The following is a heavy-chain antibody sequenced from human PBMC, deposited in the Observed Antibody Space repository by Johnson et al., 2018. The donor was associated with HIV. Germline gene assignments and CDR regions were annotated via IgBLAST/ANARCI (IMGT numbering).Heavy chain of an antibody. Sequence: MQLVESGGGVVRPGGSLRLSCAASGFTFDDYGMSWVRQAPGKGLEWVSGIYWNGGRTAYADSVKGRSTISRDNSKNTLYLQMNSLRAEDTAVYYCAREREDYGLDIWGQGTMVTVSS. CDR3: AREREDYGLDI. CDR2: IYWNGGRT. CDR1: GFTFDDYG. V-gene: IGHV3-20*04. J-gene: IGHJ3*02. D-gene: IGHD4/OR15-4a*01.